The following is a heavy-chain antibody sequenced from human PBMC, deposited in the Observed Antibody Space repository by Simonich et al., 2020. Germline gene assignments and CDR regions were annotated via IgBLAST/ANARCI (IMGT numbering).Heavy chain of an antibody. CDR3: ARVSGGTAMVTSTFDI. J-gene: IGHJ3*02. CDR1: GYTFTGYY. CDR2: INPNSGGT. Sequence: QVQLVQSGAEVKKPGASVKVSCKASGYTFTGYYIHWVRQAPGQGLGWMEWINPNSGGTNYAQKCKGRVTMTRDTSISTAYMELSRLRSDDTAVYYCARVSGGTAMVTSTFDIWGQGTMVTVSS. V-gene: IGHV1-2*02. D-gene: IGHD5-18*01.